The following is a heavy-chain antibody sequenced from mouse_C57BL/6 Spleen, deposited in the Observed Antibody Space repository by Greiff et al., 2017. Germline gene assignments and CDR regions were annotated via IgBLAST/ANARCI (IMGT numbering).Heavy chain of an antibody. Sequence: EVKLVQSGGDLVKPGASLKLSCAASGFTFSSYGMSWVRQTPDKRLEWVATISSGGSYTDYPDSVKGRVTISRDTAKNTLYLQMSSLRSEDTAMYYCARQSYCYGIGGWGQGTTLTVSS. CDR3: ARQSYCYGIGG. J-gene: IGHJ2*01. D-gene: IGHD1-1*01. V-gene: IGHV5-6*02. CDR2: ISSGGSYT. CDR1: GFTFSSYG.